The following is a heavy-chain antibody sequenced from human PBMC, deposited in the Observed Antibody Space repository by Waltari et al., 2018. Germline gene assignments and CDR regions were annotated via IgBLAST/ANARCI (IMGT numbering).Heavy chain of an antibody. D-gene: IGHD3-22*01. CDR1: VFTVSSNY. Sequence: EVQLVESGGGLIQPGGSLRLSCAASVFTVSSNYMSWVRQAPGKGLDVVSGSYSGCRTYYADSVKGRFTSSRDNSKNTRYLQMNSLRAEDTAVYYCARDPPYYDSSGYYSYWGQGTLVTVSS. CDR2: SYSGCRT. CDR3: ARDPPYYDSSGYYSY. V-gene: IGHV3-53*01. J-gene: IGHJ4*02.